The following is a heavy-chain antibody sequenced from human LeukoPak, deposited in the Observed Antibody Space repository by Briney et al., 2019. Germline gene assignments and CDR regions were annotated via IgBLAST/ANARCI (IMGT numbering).Heavy chain of an antibody. CDR3: TTGPIVGEGDDY. V-gene: IGHV3-15*01. CDR1: GFTFSNAW. Sequence: NPGGSLRLSCAASGFTFSNAWMSWVRQAPGKGLEWVGRIKSKTDGGTTGYAAPVKGRFTISRDDSKNTLYLQMNSLKTEDTAVYYCTTGPIVGEGDDYWGQGTLVTVSS. CDR2: IKSKTDGGTT. D-gene: IGHD1-26*01. J-gene: IGHJ4*02.